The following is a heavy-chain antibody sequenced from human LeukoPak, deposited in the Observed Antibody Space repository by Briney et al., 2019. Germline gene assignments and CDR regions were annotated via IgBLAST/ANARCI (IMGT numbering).Heavy chain of an antibody. CDR2: IYPGDSDT. J-gene: IGHJ3*02. CDR3: ARQRVYSYEFDVFDI. Sequence: GESLKISCKGSGYSFTSYWIGWVRQMPGKGLEWMGIIYPGDSDTRYSPSFQGQVTISADKSIRTAYLQRSTLKASATAMYCGARQRVYSYEFDVFDIWGQGTMVIVSS. D-gene: IGHD5-18*01. V-gene: IGHV5-51*01. CDR1: GYSFTSYW.